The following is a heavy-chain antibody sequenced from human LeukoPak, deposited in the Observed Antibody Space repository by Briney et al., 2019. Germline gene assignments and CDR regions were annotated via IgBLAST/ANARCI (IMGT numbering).Heavy chain of an antibody. J-gene: IGHJ4*02. D-gene: IGHD6-19*01. Sequence: SETLSLTCAVYGGSFSGCYWSWIRQPPGKGLEWIGEINHSGSTNYNPSLKSRVTISVDTSKNQFSLKLSSVTAADTAVYYCALRPGIAVAGTFDYWGQGTLVTVSS. CDR1: GGSFSGCY. CDR2: INHSGST. CDR3: ALRPGIAVAGTFDY. V-gene: IGHV4-34*01.